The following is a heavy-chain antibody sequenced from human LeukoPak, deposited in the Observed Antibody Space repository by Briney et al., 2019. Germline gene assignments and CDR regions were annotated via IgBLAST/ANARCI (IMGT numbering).Heavy chain of an antibody. CDR1: GGSMSPHY. D-gene: IGHD3-22*01. Sequence: SETLSLTCTISGGSMSPHYWSWIRQPPGKGLEWVGYIYYSGSTNYNPSLKSRVTISLDTSKNQFSLNLSSVTAADTAVYYCARNNYYDRTLFDYWGQGTLVTVSS. CDR3: ARNNYYDRTLFDY. V-gene: IGHV4-59*08. J-gene: IGHJ4*02. CDR2: IYYSGST.